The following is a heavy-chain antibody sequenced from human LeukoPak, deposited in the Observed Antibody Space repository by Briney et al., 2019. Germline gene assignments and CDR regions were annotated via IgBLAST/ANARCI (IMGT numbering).Heavy chain of an antibody. V-gene: IGHV4-39*07. CDR3: ARDLHRTSFFDAFDI. CDR1: GGSISSSSYY. Sequence: SETLSLTCTVSGGSISSSSYYWGWIRQPPGKGLEWIGSIYYSGSTYYNPSLKSRVTISVDTSKNQSSLKLSSVTAADTAVYYCARDLHRTSFFDAFDIWGQGTMVTVSS. J-gene: IGHJ3*02. D-gene: IGHD2-8*01. CDR2: IYYSGST.